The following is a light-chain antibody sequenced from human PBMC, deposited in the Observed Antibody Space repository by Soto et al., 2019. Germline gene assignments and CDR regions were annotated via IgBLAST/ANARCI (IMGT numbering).Light chain of an antibody. J-gene: IGKJ1*01. CDR2: DVS. Sequence: EIVLTQSPATLSLSPGERGTLSCRASESVTNYLAWYQQKPGQAPRLLVYDVSNRATGTPARFSGGGSGTDFTLTISNLEAEDFAVYYCQQRSDWPWTFGQGTKVEFK. V-gene: IGKV3-11*01. CDR1: ESVTNY. CDR3: QQRSDWPWT.